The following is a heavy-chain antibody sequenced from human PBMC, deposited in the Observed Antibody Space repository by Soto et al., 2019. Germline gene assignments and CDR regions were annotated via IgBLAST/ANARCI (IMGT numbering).Heavy chain of an antibody. D-gene: IGHD6-13*01. J-gene: IGHJ6*02. Sequence: ASVKVSCKASGYTFTSYDINWVRQATGQGLEWMGWMNPNSGNTGYAQKFQGRVTMTRNTSISTAYMELSSLRSEDTAVYYCARGGDSSPYYYYYYGMDVWGQGATVTVSS. V-gene: IGHV1-8*01. CDR3: ARGGDSSPYYYYYYGMDV. CDR1: GYTFTSYD. CDR2: MNPNSGNT.